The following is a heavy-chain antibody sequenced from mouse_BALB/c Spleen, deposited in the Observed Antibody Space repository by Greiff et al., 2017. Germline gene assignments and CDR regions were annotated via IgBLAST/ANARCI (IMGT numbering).Heavy chain of an antibody. CDR2: ISDGGSYT. Sequence: EVKLMESGGGLVKPGGSLKLSCAASGFTFSDYYMYWVRQTPEKRLEWVATISDGGSYTYYPDSVKGRFTISRDNAKNNLYLQMSSLKSEDTAMYYCARDRDTTVVGAMDYWGQGTSVTVSS. V-gene: IGHV5-4*02. J-gene: IGHJ4*01. CDR1: GFTFSDYY. D-gene: IGHD1-1*01. CDR3: ARDRDTTVVGAMDY.